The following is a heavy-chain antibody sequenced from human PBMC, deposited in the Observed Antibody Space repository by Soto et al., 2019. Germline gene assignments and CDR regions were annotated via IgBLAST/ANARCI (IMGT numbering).Heavy chain of an antibody. Sequence: QPQLQESGPGLVKPSETLSLTCTVSGDSISSSSSYWAWIRQPPGKGLEWLGSTHHSGNTYYSPSLKSRVTISVDTSQNQFSLQLSSVTAADTAVYYCARRTPTVTTSYYFDYWGQGTLVTVSS. J-gene: IGHJ4*02. CDR2: THHSGNT. CDR3: ARRTPTVTTSYYFDY. V-gene: IGHV4-39*01. D-gene: IGHD4-17*01. CDR1: GDSISSSSSY.